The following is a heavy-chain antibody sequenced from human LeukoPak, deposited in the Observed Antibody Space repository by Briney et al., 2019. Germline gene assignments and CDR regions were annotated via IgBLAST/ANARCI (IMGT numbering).Heavy chain of an antibody. Sequence: PGRSLRLSCVASAFTFNCYFLQLSRQAPGKGLQWVAVISSDRGSNTYYADPVKGRFTISRDNSKNTLYLQTDNLRVDDTAMYYCGRDGGYSSGTDLVYWGQGTLVTVSS. CDR3: GRDGGYSSGTDLVY. D-gene: IGHD3-10*01. CDR2: ISSDRGSNT. CDR1: AFTFNCYF. V-gene: IGHV3-30-3*01. J-gene: IGHJ4*02.